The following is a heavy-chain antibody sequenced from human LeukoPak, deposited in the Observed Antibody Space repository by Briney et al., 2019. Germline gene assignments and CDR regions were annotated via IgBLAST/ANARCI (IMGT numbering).Heavy chain of an antibody. V-gene: IGHV3-23*01. CDR1: GFTFSTYA. D-gene: IGHD2-15*01. CDR2: ISGSGGST. CDR3: AKVRDIVVVVAATFDY. Sequence: GGSLRLSCAASGFTFSTYAMTWVRQAPGKGLEWVSTISGSGGSTYYTDSVKGRFTISRDNSKNTLYLQMNSLRAEDTAVYYCAKVRDIVVVVAATFDYWGQGTLVTVSS. J-gene: IGHJ4*02.